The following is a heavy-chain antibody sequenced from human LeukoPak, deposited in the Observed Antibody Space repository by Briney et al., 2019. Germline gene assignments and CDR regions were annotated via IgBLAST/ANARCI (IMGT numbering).Heavy chain of an antibody. J-gene: IGHJ3*02. D-gene: IGHD2-2*01. CDR2: ISGSGGST. V-gene: IGHV3-23*01. CDR1: GFTFSSYA. CDR3: ASADCSSTSCYRAFHI. Sequence: PGGSLRLSCAASGFTFSSYAMSWVRQAPGKGLEWVSAISGSGGSTYYADSVKGRFTISSDNSKNTLYLQMNSLRAEDTAVYYCASADCSSTSCYRAFHIWGQGTRVTVSS.